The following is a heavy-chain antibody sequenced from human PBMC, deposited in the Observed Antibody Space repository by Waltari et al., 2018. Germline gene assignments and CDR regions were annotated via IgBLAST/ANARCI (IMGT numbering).Heavy chain of an antibody. D-gene: IGHD3-3*01. CDR2: ISHMAGP. V-gene: IGHV4-4*02. J-gene: IGHJ4*02. Sequence: QVQVQEPGPGLVKPSETLSLTCAVSGDSILTSDWWSWVRQAPGKGLEWIGEISHMAGPNFNPSLKSRVAISIDHSHNHFALQLGSVTAADTAVYFCARHKVGVTASDYWGQGALVTVSS. CDR3: ARHKVGVTASDY. CDR1: GDSILTSDW.